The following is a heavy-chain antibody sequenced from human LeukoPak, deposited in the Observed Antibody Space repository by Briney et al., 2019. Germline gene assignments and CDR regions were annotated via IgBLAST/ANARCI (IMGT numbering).Heavy chain of an antibody. CDR1: GGSISSGSYY. D-gene: IGHD3-16*02. V-gene: IGHV4-61*02. J-gene: IGHJ6*03. Sequence: PSQTLSLTCTVSGGSISSGSYYWSWIRQPAGKGLEWIGRIYTSGSTNYNPSLKSRVTISVDTSKNQFSLKLSSVTAADTAVYYCARAPAYQFWGSYHPQAKKYYYYYMDVWGKGTTVTVSS. CDR2: IYTSGST. CDR3: ARAPAYQFWGSYHPQAKKYYYYYMDV.